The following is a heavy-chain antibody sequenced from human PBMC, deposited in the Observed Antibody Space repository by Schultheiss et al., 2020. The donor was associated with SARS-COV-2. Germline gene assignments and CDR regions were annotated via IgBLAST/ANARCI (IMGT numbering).Heavy chain of an antibody. Sequence: SETLSLTCAVYGGSFSGYYWSWIRQPPGKGLEWIGEIYHSGSTNYNPSLKSRVTISVDTSKNQFSLKLSSVTAADTAVYYCARVNYYDSSGYYDYWGQGTLVTVSS. D-gene: IGHD3-22*01. CDR1: GGSFSGYY. CDR2: IYHSGST. CDR3: ARVNYYDSSGYYDY. V-gene: IGHV4-34*01. J-gene: IGHJ4*02.